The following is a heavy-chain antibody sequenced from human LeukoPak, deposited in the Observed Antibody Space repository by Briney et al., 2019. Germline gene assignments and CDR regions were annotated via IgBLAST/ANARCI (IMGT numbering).Heavy chain of an antibody. J-gene: IGHJ3*02. CDR3: AREGPNGAAFDI. CDR1: GGTFSSYA. D-gene: IGHD1-26*01. CDR2: IIPIFGTA. Sequence: SVKASCKASGGTFSSYAISWVRQAPGQGLEWMGGIIPIFGTANYAQKFQGRVTITTDESTSTAYMELSSLRSEDTAVYYCAREGPNGAAFDIWGQGTMVTVSS. V-gene: IGHV1-69*05.